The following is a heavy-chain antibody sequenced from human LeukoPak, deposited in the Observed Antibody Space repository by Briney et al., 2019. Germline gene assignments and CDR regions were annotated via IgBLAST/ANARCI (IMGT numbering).Heavy chain of an antibody. J-gene: IGHJ4*02. Sequence: SGGSLRLSCAASGFTFSTYAMHWVRQAPGRGLEWVAVILYDGSNQYYADSVKGRFTISRDNSRNTLYLQMNSLKVEDTAVYYCGKGIVYSSSSSVDYWGQGTLVTVSS. CDR1: GFTFSTYA. CDR3: GKGIVYSSSSSVDY. V-gene: IGHV3-30-3*01. CDR2: ILYDGSNQ. D-gene: IGHD6-6*01.